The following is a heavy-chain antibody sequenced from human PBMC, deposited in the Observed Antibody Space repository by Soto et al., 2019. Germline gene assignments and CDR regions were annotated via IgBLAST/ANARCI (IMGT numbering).Heavy chain of an antibody. V-gene: IGHV4-59*08. D-gene: IGHD5-12*01. CDR2: IYYSGST. CDR3: ARHKVVATPLDH. Sequence: QVQLQESGPGLVKPSETLSLTCTVSGGSISSYYWSWIRQPPGKGLEWIGYIYYSGSTNYNPSLKRRVTISVDTSKNQFSLKLSSVTAADTAVYYCARHKVVATPLDHWGQGTLVTVSS. J-gene: IGHJ4*02. CDR1: GGSISSYY.